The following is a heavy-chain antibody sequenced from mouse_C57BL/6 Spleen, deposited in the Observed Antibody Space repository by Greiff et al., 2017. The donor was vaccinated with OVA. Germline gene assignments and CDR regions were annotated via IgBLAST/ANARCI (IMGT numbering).Heavy chain of an antibody. CDR2: IYPGDGDT. J-gene: IGHJ1*03. D-gene: IGHD1-2*01. V-gene: IGHV1-80*01. CDR1: GYAFSSYW. CDR3: ASISPHWYFDV. Sequence: QVQLKESGAELVKPGASVKISCKASGYAFSSYWMNWVKQRPGKGLEWIGQIYPGDGDTNYNGKFKGKATLTADKSSSTAYMQLSSLTSEDSAVYFCASISPHWYFDVWGTGTTVTVSS.